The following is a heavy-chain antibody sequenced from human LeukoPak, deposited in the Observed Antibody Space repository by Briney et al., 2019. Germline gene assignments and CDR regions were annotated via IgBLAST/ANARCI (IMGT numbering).Heavy chain of an antibody. J-gene: IGHJ4*02. V-gene: IGHV3-30*18. CDR1: GFTFSSDA. Sequence: PGGSLRLSCAASGFTFSSDAMHWVRQAPGKGLEWVAVISYDGSNKYYADSVKGRFTISRDNSKNTLYLQMNSLRAEDTAVYYCAKLYCGGDCYSDYWGQGTLVTVSS. D-gene: IGHD2-21*02. CDR2: ISYDGSNK. CDR3: AKLYCGGDCYSDY.